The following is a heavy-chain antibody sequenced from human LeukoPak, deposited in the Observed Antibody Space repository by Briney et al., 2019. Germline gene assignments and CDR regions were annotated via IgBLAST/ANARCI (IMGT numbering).Heavy chain of an antibody. V-gene: IGHV3-21*05. Sequence: PGRSLRLSWAASGFTFRLYAMNWVRQAPRKGLEWVSYINDDSSDIHYAGSVRGRFTISRDDARKTLYLQLSSLRVEDTAVYYCARDTFQPGLIDSWGQGTLVTVSS. J-gene: IGHJ4*02. CDR3: ARDTFQPGLIDS. D-gene: IGHD2-2*01. CDR1: GFTFRLYA. CDR2: INDDSSDI.